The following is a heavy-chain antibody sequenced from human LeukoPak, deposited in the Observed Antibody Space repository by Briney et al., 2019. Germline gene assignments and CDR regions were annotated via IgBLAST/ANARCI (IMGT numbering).Heavy chain of an antibody. Sequence: PGGSLRLSCAASGFTFSNYEFNWVRQAPGKGLEWVSYISSSGRNIYYADSVKGRFTISRDNSKNTLYLQMSSLRGEDTAVYYCAKNYESGRGVPYGMDVWGQGTTVTVSS. D-gene: IGHD3-10*01. CDR2: ISSSGRNI. V-gene: IGHV3-48*03. CDR1: GFTFSNYE. CDR3: AKNYESGRGVPYGMDV. J-gene: IGHJ6*02.